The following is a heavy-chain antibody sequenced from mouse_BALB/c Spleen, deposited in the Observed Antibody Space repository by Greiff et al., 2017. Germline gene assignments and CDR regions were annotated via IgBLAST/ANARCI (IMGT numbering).Heavy chain of an antibody. CDR3: AKQGGQDDEGNWYFDV. CDR1: GFTFSSYY. J-gene: IGHJ1*01. D-gene: IGHD3-3*01. Sequence: EVKLVESGGGLVKLGGSLKLSCAASGFTFSSYYMSWVRQTPEKRLELVAAINSNGGSTYYPDTVKGRFTISRDNAKNTLYLQMSSLKSEDTALYYCAKQGGQDDEGNWYFDVWGAGTTVTVSS. V-gene: IGHV5-6-2*01. CDR2: INSNGGST.